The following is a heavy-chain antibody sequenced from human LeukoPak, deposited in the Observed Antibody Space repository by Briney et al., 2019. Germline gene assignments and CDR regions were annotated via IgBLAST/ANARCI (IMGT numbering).Heavy chain of an antibody. V-gene: IGHV1-69*13. D-gene: IGHD3-10*01. CDR3: AKEGSPYYYGSGSYYNHGRYFDY. J-gene: IGHJ4*02. Sequence: SVKVSCKASGGTFSSYAISWVRQAPGQGLEWMGGIIPIFGTANYAQKFQGRVTITADESTSTAYMELSSLRSEDTAVYYCAKEGSPYYYGSGSYYNHGRYFDYWGQGTLVTVSS. CDR2: IIPIFGTA. CDR1: GGTFSSYA.